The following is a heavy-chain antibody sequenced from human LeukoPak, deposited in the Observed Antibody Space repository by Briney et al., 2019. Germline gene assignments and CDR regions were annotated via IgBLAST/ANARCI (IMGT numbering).Heavy chain of an antibody. CDR3: AKYYVVGGTANAFDI. D-gene: IGHD2-21*01. CDR2: ISYDGSNK. Sequence: AGGSLRLSCAASGFTFSSYGMHWVRQAPGKGLEWVAVISYDGSNKYYADSVKGRFTISKDNSKNTLYLQMDSLRAEDTAVYYCAKYYVVGGTANAFDIWGRGTLVTVSS. CDR1: GFTFSSYG. J-gene: IGHJ3*02. V-gene: IGHV3-30*18.